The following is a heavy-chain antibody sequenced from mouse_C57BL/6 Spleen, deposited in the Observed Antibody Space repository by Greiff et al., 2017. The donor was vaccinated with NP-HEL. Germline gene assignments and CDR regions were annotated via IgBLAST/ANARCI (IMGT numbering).Heavy chain of an antibody. CDR2: IYPGSGSP. CDR3: ARKSSYGYFDV. CDR1: GYTFTSYW. D-gene: IGHD1-1*01. V-gene: IGHV1-55*01. Sequence: QVQLQQSGAELVKPGASVKMSCKASGYTFTSYWITWVKQRPGQGLEWIGDIYPGSGSPNYNEKFKSKATLTVDQSSSTAYMQLSSLTSEDSAVYYCARKSSYGYFDVWGTGTTVTVSS. J-gene: IGHJ1*03.